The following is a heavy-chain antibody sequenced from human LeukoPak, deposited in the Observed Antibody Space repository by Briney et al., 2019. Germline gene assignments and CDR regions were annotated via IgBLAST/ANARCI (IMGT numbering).Heavy chain of an antibody. CDR1: GGSISSSSYY. D-gene: IGHD3-22*01. V-gene: IGHV4-39*01. CDR3: ARLVDYYDTTGYLDS. CDR2: IYYSGST. J-gene: IGHJ4*02. Sequence: ETSETLSLTCTVSGGSISSSSYYWGWIRQPPGKGLEWIGSIYYSGSTYYNPSLKSRVTISVDTSKNQFSLKLSSVTAADTAVYFCARLVDYYDTTGYLDSWGQGTLVTVSS.